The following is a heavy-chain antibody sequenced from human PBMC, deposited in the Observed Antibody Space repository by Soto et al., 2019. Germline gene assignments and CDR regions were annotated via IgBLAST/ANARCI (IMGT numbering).Heavy chain of an antibody. J-gene: IGHJ6*02. CDR1: GFTFGDYA. CDR3: TRHNYYGSGSYYNPVSSNYGMDV. Sequence: GGSLRLSCTASGFTFGDYAMSWFRQAPGKGLEWVGFIRSKAYGGTTEYAASVKGRFTISRDDSKSIAYLQMNSLKTEDTAVYYCTRHNYYGSGSYYNPVSSNYGMDVWGQGTTVTVSS. V-gene: IGHV3-49*03. D-gene: IGHD3-10*01. CDR2: IRSKAYGGTT.